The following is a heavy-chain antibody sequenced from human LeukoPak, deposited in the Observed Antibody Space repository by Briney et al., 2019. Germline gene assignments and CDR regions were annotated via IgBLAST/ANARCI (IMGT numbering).Heavy chain of an antibody. V-gene: IGHV1-24*01. CDR1: GYTLTELS. J-gene: IGHJ4*02. CDR3: ARVCSSTSCYSIADY. Sequence: ASVKVSCKVSGYTLTELSMHWVRQAPGKGLEWMGGFDPEDGETIYAQKFQGRVTMTEDTSTDTAYMELSSLRSEDTAVYYCARVCSSTSCYSIADYWGQGTLVTVSS. D-gene: IGHD2-2*01. CDR2: FDPEDGET.